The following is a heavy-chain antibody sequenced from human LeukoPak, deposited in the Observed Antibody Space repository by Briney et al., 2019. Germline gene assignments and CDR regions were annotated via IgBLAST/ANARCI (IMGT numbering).Heavy chain of an antibody. J-gene: IGHJ4*02. Sequence: GGSLRLSCAASGFTFSSYGMPWVRQAPGKGLEWVAVISYDGSNKYYADSVKGRFTISRDNAKNSLYLQMNSLRAEDTALYYCARDRFDYGDYQAYYFDYWGQGTLVTVSS. CDR2: ISYDGSNK. CDR1: GFTFSSYG. CDR3: ARDRFDYGDYQAYYFDY. V-gene: IGHV3-30*03. D-gene: IGHD4-17*01.